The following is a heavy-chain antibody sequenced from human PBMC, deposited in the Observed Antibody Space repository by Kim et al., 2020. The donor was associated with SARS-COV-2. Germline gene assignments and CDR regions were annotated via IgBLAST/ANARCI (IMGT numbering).Heavy chain of an antibody. CDR1: GFTFSSYA. CDR3: ARDNRVGAVTRIDY. D-gene: IGHD1-26*01. V-gene: IGHV3-30*04. J-gene: IGHJ4*02. Sequence: GGSLRLSCAASGFTFSSYAMHWVHQAPGKGLEWVAVISYDGSNKYYADSVKGRFTISRDNSKNTLYLQMNSLRAEDTAVYYCARDNRVGAVTRIDYWGQGTLVTVSS. CDR2: ISYDGSNK.